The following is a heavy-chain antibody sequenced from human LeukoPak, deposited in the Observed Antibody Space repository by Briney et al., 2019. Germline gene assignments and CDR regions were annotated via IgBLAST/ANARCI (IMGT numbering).Heavy chain of an antibody. Sequence: AGGSLRLSCAASGFTFSNCAMHWVRQAPGKGLEWVTFIRYDGSNKYYAESVKGRFTISRDNSKNTLYLQMSSLRAEDTAVYYCAKAIHSSSSGVVDYWGQGTLVTVSS. V-gene: IGHV3-30*02. CDR3: AKAIHSSSSGVVDY. J-gene: IGHJ4*02. CDR2: IRYDGSNK. D-gene: IGHD6-6*01. CDR1: GFTFSNCA.